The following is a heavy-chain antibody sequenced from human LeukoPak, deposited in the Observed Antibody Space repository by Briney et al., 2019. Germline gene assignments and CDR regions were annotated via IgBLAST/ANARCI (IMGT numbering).Heavy chain of an antibody. CDR2: IGGGGVRT. V-gene: IGHV3-23*01. J-gene: IGHJ4*02. Sequence: GGSLRLSCAASGFTFSTYAMSWVRQAPGKGLEWVSAIGGGGVRTYYADSVKGRFTISRDNSKDTLFLQMNSLRAEDTAVYYCAKASRQGAVASPLDYWGQGTLVSVSS. CDR1: GFTFSTYA. D-gene: IGHD6-19*01. CDR3: AKASRQGAVASPLDY.